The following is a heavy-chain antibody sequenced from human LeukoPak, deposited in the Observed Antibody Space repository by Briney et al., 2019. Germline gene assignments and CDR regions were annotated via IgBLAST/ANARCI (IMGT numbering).Heavy chain of an antibody. CDR1: GGTFSSYA. CDR2: IIPIFGTA. J-gene: IGHJ6*03. D-gene: IGHD3-10*01. V-gene: IGHV1-69*06. Sequence: SVKVSCKASGGTFSSYAISWGRQAPGQGLEWMGRIIPIFGTANYAQKFQGRVTITADKSTSTAYMELSSLRSEDTAVYYCARVGVGESSDYYYYYYMDVWGKGTTVTVSS. CDR3: ARVGVGESSDYYYYYYMDV.